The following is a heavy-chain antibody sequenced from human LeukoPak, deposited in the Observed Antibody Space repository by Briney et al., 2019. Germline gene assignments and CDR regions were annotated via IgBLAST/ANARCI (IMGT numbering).Heavy chain of an antibody. Sequence: SETLSLTCTVSGGSISSYYWSWIRQPPGKGLEWIGYIYYSGSTNYNPSLKSRVTISVDTSKNQFSLKLSSVTAADTAVYYCARGRGVPATTSYYFDYWGREPWSPSPQ. J-gene: IGHJ4*02. CDR3: ARGRGVPATTSYYFDY. CDR2: IYYSGST. CDR1: GGSISSYY. V-gene: IGHV4-59*01. D-gene: IGHD2-2*01.